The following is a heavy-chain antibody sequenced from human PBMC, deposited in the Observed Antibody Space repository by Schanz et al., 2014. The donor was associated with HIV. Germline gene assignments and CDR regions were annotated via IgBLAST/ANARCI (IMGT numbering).Heavy chain of an antibody. J-gene: IGHJ6*02. CDR3: ARDGGEA. CDR2: ISYDGSNK. V-gene: IGHV3-30*03. Sequence: QVQLVESGGGVVQPGRSLRLSCAASGFTFDSYGIHWVRQAPGKGLEWVAVISYDGSNKKYADSVKGRFTISRDNAKNSLFLQMESLRAEDTAVYYCARDGGEAWGQGTTVTVSS. CDR1: GFTFDSYG. D-gene: IGHD3-16*01.